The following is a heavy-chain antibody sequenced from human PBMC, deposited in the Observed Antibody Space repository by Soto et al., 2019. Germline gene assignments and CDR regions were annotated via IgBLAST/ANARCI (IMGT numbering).Heavy chain of an antibody. D-gene: IGHD2-21*02. CDR3: VRLSDWSVDY. J-gene: IGHJ4*02. Sequence: SETLSLTCTVSNGSISSSRYYWGWIRQPPGKGLEWIGNIYFSGSTYYNPSLSSRGTMSVDTSKDNFARRLTSVTAADTAVYYCVRLSDWSVDYWGQGTLVTVSS. V-gene: IGHV4-39*02. CDR1: NGSISSSRYY. CDR2: IYFSGST.